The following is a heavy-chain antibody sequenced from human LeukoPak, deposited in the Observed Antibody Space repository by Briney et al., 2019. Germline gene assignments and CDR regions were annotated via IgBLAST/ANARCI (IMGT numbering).Heavy chain of an antibody. V-gene: IGHV3-74*01. CDR2: INIDGRST. J-gene: IGHJ4*02. CDR3: VRDVWGDRDGFFEY. Sequence: GSLRLSCAASGFTFSSYWMHWVRQTPGKGLLWVSRINIDGRSTSYAPSVTGRFTMSRDNAKNTVYLQMNSLRAEDTAVYYCVRDVWGDRDGFFEYWGQGTLVTVSS. D-gene: IGHD2-21*01. CDR1: GFTFSSYW.